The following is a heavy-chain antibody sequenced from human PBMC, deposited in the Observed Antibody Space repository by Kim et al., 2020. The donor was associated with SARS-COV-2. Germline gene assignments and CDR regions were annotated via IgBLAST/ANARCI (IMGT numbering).Heavy chain of an antibody. CDR3: ARRPEWLRLGPKEQLDPSGY. CDR1: EFTFSTYT. CDR2: ISGDKSYI. V-gene: IGHV3-21*01. D-gene: IGHD5-12*01. J-gene: IGHJ6*02. Sequence: GGSLRLSCAASEFTFSTYTMHWVRQPPGKGLEWVSSISGDKSYIYYADSVKGRFTISRDNARNSLILQMNSLRADDTAVYYCARRPEWLRLGPKEQLDPSGYWGQGTTVTVSS.